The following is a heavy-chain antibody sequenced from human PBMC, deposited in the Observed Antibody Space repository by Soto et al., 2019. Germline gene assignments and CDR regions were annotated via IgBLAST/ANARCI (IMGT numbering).Heavy chain of an antibody. Sequence: PSETLSLTCTVSGGSISSGGYYWSWIRQHPGKGLEWIGYIYYSGSTYYNPSLKSRVTISVDTSKNQFSLKLSSVTAADTAVYYCARCPVYLREYYYDSSGYYTYYFDYWGQGTLVTVSS. D-gene: IGHD3-22*01. CDR2: IYYSGST. J-gene: IGHJ4*02. V-gene: IGHV4-31*03. CDR1: GGSISSGGYY. CDR3: ARCPVYLREYYYDSSGYYTYYFDY.